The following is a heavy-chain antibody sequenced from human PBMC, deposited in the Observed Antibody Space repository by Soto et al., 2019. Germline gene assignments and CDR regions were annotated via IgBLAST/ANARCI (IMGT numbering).Heavy chain of an antibody. J-gene: IGHJ4*02. CDR3: ARAHYGPSGYYFDS. Sequence: QVQLQESGSGLVKPSQTLSLTCTVSGDSISSGGYSWSWIRQPPQKGLEWIGYIYHTGSTPYSPSLKSRVTISVDKSKNQFSLILNSVTAADTAIYYCARAHYGPSGYYFDSWGQGTLFTVSS. CDR2: IYHTGST. D-gene: IGHD3-22*01. CDR1: GDSISSGGYS. V-gene: IGHV4-30-2*01.